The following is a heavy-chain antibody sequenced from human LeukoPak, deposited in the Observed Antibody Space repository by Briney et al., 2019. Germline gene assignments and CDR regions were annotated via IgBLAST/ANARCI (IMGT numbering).Heavy chain of an antibody. J-gene: IGHJ5*02. V-gene: IGHV4-38-2*02. Sequence: SETLSLNCTVSGYSISTGYYWGWIRQPPGKGLEWIGSFYHSESASYNPSLKNRVTISVDTSKNQFSLKLSSVTAADTAVYRCARHRGPAAGRFDPWGQGTLVTVSS. CDR3: ARHRGPAAGRFDP. CDR1: GYSISTGYY. D-gene: IGHD6-13*01. CDR2: FYHSESA.